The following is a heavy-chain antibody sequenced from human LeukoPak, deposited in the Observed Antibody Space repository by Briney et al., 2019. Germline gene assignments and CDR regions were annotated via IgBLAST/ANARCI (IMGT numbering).Heavy chain of an antibody. J-gene: IGHJ4*02. Sequence: GGSLRLSCEAPGFTFNTHAMSWVPQAPGKGLEWVASITSSGRTPYYTDSVKGRFTISRDNSKNTLYLQMNSLRGEDTAVYYCAKDRPNFYETSGSYYKIKGDFWGQGSLVTVSS. CDR3: AKDRPNFYETSGSYYKIKGDF. CDR1: GFTFNTHA. CDR2: ITSSGRTP. V-gene: IGHV3-23*01. D-gene: IGHD3-10*01.